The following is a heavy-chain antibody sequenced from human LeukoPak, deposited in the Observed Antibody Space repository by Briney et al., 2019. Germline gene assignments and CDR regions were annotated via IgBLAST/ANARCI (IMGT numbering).Heavy chain of an antibody. CDR1: GFTFSSYW. CDR2: INSDGSST. D-gene: IGHD5-24*01. J-gene: IGHJ4*02. Sequence: GGSLRLSCVASGFTFSSYWMHWVRQAPGKVLVWVSHINSDGSSTTYADSVKGRFTISRDNAKNTLYLQMNSLRAEDTAVYYCARDGLAAITFDYWGQGILVTVSS. CDR3: ARDGLAAITFDY. V-gene: IGHV3-74*01.